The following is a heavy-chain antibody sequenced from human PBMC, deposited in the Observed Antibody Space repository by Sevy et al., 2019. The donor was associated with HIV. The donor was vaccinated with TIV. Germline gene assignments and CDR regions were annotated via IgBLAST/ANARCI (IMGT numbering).Heavy chain of an antibody. V-gene: IGHV1-18*01. D-gene: IGHD3-10*01. CDR2: ISAYNGNT. J-gene: IGHJ4*02. CDR3: ARGGGIVTMVREVINAVIDY. CDR1: GYTFTSYG. Sequence: ASVKVSCKASGYTFTSYGISWVRQAPGQGLEWMGWISAYNGNTNYAQKLQGRVTMTTDTSPSTAYIELRSLRSDDTAVYYSARGGGIVTMVREVINAVIDYWGQGTLVTVSS.